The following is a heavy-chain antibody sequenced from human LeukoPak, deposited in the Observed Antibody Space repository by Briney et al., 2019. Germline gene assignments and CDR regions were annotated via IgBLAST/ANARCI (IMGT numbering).Heavy chain of an antibody. CDR3: ARLPDGRIGPYYFDY. D-gene: IGHD1-14*01. V-gene: IGHV4-39*01. CDR1: GGSISSSSYS. CDR2: IYYSGST. J-gene: IGHJ4*02. Sequence: PSETLSLTCTVSGGSISSSSYSWGWIRQPPGKGLEWIGSIYYSGSTYYNPSLKSRVTISVDTSKNQFSLKLSSVTAADTAVYYCARLPDGRIGPYYFDYWGQGTLVTVSS.